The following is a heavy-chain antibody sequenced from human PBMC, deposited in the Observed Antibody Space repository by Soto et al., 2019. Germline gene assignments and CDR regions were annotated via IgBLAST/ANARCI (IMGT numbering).Heavy chain of an antibody. D-gene: IGHD3-3*01. J-gene: IGHJ5*02. V-gene: IGHV4-31*03. CDR2: IYYSGST. CDR3: ARWWSGSRQGFDP. Sequence: QVQLQESGPGLVKPSQTLSLTCTVSGGSISSGDYYWSWIRQHPGKGLEWIGYIYYSGSTYYNPSLKSRGTXSXDXXKNQFSLKLSSVTAADTAVYYCARWWSGSRQGFDPWGQGTLVTVSS. CDR1: GGSISSGDYY.